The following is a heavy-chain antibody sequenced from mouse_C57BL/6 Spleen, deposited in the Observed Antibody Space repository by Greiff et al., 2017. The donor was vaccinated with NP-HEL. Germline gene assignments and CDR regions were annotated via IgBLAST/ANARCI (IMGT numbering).Heavy chain of an antibody. Sequence: EVQLVESGGGLVKPGGSLKLSCAASGFTFSSYAMSWVRQTPEKRLEWVATISDGGSYTYYPDNVKGRFTISRDNAKNNLYLQMSHLKSEDTAMYYCAKTGPAMDYWGQGTSVTVSS. CDR1: GFTFSSYA. CDR3: AKTGPAMDY. D-gene: IGHD4-1*01. V-gene: IGHV5-4*01. J-gene: IGHJ4*01. CDR2: ISDGGSYT.